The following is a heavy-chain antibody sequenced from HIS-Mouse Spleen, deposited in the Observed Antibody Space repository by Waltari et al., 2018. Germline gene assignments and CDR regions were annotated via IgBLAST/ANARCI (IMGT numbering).Heavy chain of an antibody. V-gene: IGHV1-2*02. CDR3: AREGRLGIGAFDI. CDR1: GYTFTGYC. CDR2: TNPNRCGK. J-gene: IGHJ3*02. D-gene: IGHD7-27*01. Sequence: QVQLVQSGAEVKKPGASVKVSCKASGYTFTGYCMHWVRQTPGQGLGWMGWTNPNRCGKNDAQKFQGRVTMTRDTSISTAYMELSRLRSDDTAVYYCAREGRLGIGAFDIWGQGTMVTVSS.